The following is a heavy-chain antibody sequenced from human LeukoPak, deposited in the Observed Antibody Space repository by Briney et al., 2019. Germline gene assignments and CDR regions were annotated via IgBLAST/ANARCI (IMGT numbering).Heavy chain of an antibody. CDR3: ARGSDGDYYYYYMDV. J-gene: IGHJ6*03. CDR2: INWNGGST. D-gene: IGHD4-17*01. Sequence: GGSLRLSCAASGFTFDDYGMSWVRQAPGKGLEWVSGINWNGGSTGYADSVKGRFTISRDNAKNSLYLQMNSLRAEDTALYYCARGSDGDYYYYYMDVWGKGTTVTVSS. CDR1: GFTFDDYG. V-gene: IGHV3-20*04.